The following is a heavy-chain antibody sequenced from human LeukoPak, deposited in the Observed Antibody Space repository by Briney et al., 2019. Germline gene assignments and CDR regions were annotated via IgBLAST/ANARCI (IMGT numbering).Heavy chain of an antibody. J-gene: IGHJ3*02. Sequence: GESLKISCKGSGYSFTSYWIGWVRQMPGKGLEWMGIIYPGDSDTRYSPSFQGQVTISADKSISTAYPQWSSLKASDTAMYYCARLFGELGDAFDIWGQGTMVTVSS. V-gene: IGHV5-51*01. CDR3: ARLFGELGDAFDI. D-gene: IGHD3-10*02. CDR2: IYPGDSDT. CDR1: GYSFTSYW.